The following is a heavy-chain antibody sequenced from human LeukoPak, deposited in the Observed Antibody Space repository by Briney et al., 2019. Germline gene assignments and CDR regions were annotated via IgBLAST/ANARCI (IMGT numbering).Heavy chain of an antibody. D-gene: IGHD5-18*01. V-gene: IGHV1-2*02. J-gene: IGHJ4*02. CDR2: INPKSGGT. CDR3: AREQGDDTAMITGY. Sequence: ASVKVSCKASGYIFIGYYIHWVRQAPGQGLEWMGWINPKSGGTKYGQKFQGRVTMTRDTSISTAYMELSRLTSDDTAVYYCAREQGDDTAMITGYWGQGTLVTVSS. CDR1: GYIFIGYY.